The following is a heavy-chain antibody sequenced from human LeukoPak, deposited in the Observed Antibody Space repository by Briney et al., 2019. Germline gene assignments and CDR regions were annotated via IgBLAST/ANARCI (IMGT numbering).Heavy chain of an antibody. D-gene: IGHD3-10*01. V-gene: IGHV5-51*01. CDR3: GRLGDYGSGSYRSYYYYGMDV. CDR2: IYPGDSDT. J-gene: IGHJ6*02. CDR1: GYSFTSYW. Sequence: GESLKISCKASGYSFTSYWIGWVRQMPGKGLEWMGIIYPGDSDTSYSPSFQGQVTISADKSISTAYLQWSSLKASDTAMYYCGRLGDYGSGSYRSYYYYGMDVWGQGTTVTVSS.